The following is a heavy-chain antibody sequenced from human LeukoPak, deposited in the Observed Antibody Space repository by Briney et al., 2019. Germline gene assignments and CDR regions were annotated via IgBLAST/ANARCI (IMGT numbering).Heavy chain of an antibody. D-gene: IGHD5-24*01. V-gene: IGHV4-59*12. CDR1: GGSISSYY. J-gene: IGHJ3*02. CDR3: VRGVGSLRKREAFDI. Sequence: PSETLSLTCTVSGGSISSYYWSWIRQPPGRGLEWIGYIYYSGSTNYNPSLKSRVTISVDTSKNQFSLRLSSVTAADTAVYYCVRGVGSLRKREAFDIWGQGIMVTVSS. CDR2: IYYSGST.